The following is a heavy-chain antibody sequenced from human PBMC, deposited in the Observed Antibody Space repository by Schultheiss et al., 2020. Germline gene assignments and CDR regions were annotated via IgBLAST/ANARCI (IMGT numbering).Heavy chain of an antibody. D-gene: IGHD3-3*01. Sequence: SQPLSLTCTVSGGSISSGSYYWSWIRQPAGKGLEWIGRIYTSGSTTYNPSLQSRVTISVDTSKNQFSLKLSSVTAADTAVYYCARDPNLYYDFWSGYYQLYYYGMDVWGQGTTVTVSS. V-gene: IGHV4-61*02. CDR2: IYTSGST. J-gene: IGHJ6*02. CDR1: GGSISSGSYY. CDR3: ARDPNLYYDFWSGYYQLYYYGMDV.